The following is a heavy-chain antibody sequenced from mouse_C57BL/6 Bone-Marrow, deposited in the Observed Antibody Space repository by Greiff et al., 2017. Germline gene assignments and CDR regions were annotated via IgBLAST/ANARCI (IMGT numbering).Heavy chain of an antibody. V-gene: IGHV5-6*01. Sequence: EVQLVESGGDLVKPGGSLKLSCAASGFTFSSYGMSWVRQTPDKRLEWVATISSGGSYTYYPDSVKGRFTISRDNAKNTLYLQMSSLKSEDTAMYYCASSMITTRGLDYWGQGTTLTVSS. CDR3: ASSMITTRGLDY. D-gene: IGHD2-4*01. CDR2: ISSGGSYT. CDR1: GFTFSSYG. J-gene: IGHJ2*01.